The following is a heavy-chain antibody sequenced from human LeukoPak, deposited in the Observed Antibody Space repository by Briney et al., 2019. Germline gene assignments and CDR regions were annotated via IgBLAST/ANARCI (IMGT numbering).Heavy chain of an antibody. J-gene: IGHJ4*02. CDR3: ARGDSGSSGYYFY. Sequence: SVKVSCKASGYTFTSYGISWVRQAPGQGLEWMGGIIPIFGTANYAQKFQGRVTITADKSTSTAYMELSSLRSEDTAVYYCARGDSGSSGYYFYWGQGTLVTVSS. D-gene: IGHD3-22*01. CDR2: IIPIFGTA. V-gene: IGHV1-69*06. CDR1: GYTFTSYG.